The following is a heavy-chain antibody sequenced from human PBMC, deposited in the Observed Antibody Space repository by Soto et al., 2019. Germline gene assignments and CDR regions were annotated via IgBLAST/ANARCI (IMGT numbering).Heavy chain of an antibody. CDR3: ARIANWGSRPTDENWFDP. Sequence: SETLSLTCAVSGGSISSSNWWSWVRQPPGKGLEWIGEIYHSGSTNYNPSLKSRVTISVDKSKNQFSLKLSSVTAADTAVYYCARIANWGSRPTDENWFDPWGQGTLVTVSS. V-gene: IGHV4-4*02. CDR1: GGSISSSNW. CDR2: IYHSGST. D-gene: IGHD7-27*01. J-gene: IGHJ5*02.